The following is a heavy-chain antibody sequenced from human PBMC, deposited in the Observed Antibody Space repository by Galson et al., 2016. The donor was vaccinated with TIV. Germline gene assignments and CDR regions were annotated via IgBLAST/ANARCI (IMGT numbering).Heavy chain of an antibody. V-gene: IGHV1-69*01. D-gene: IGHD3-10*01. Sequence: QSGAEVKKPGSSVKVSCKASGGTSNSYTFSWVRQAPGQGLEWMGGIIPMFPAKYGQKFQDRVTFTVHESTSTAYMELSSLRSEDTAVYFCACNPYFDLRTNHFDFWGQGTLVTVSS. CDR3: ACNPYFDLRTNHFDF. CDR2: IIPMFPA. J-gene: IGHJ4*02. CDR1: GGTSNSYT.